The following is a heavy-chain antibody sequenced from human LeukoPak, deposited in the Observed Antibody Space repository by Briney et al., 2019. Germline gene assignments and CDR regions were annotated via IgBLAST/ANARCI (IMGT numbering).Heavy chain of an antibody. Sequence: ASVKVSCKASGYTFTCYGISWVRQAPGQGLEWMGWISDYNGNTNYAQKIQGRVTMTTATSTSTAYMELRSLRSDDTAVYYCASAIVVVPAGHDAFDIWGKGTMVTVSS. CDR2: ISDYNGNT. CDR3: ASAIVVVPAGHDAFDI. J-gene: IGHJ3*02. V-gene: IGHV1-18*01. CDR1: GYTFTCYG. D-gene: IGHD2-2*01.